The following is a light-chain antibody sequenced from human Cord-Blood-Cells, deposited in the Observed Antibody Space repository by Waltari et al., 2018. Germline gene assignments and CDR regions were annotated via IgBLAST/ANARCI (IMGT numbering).Light chain of an antibody. V-gene: IGLV2-14*01. CDR2: DVS. CDR3: SSYTSSSTPYV. Sequence: QSALTQPASVSGSPGQSITISCTGTSSDVGGYNYVSWYQQHPGKAPKLMIYDVSKRPSGVSNRFSGSKSGNTGSLTISGLQAEDEADYYCSSYTSSSTPYVFGTGTKVTVL. J-gene: IGLJ1*01. CDR1: SSDVGGYNY.